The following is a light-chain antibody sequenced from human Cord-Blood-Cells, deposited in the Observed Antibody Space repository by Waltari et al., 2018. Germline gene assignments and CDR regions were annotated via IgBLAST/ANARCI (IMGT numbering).Light chain of an antibody. CDR1: SRGVGGYNQ. Sequence: QSALTQPRPVSGAPGQSGTISCTGTSRGVGGYNQVPWYQQHPGKAPKLMIYDVSQRPSGVPDRFAGSKSGNTASLTSSGLQAEDEADYYCCSYAGSYTLVFGGGTKLTVL. CDR3: CSYAGSYTLV. V-gene: IGLV2-11*01. CDR2: DVS. J-gene: IGLJ2*01.